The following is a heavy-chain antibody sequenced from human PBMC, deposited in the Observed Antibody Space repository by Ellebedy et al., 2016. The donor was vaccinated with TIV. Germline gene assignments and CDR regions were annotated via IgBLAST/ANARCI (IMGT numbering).Heavy chain of an antibody. D-gene: IGHD1-26*01. CDR3: ARDRGGVGATNGFDY. CDR2: INAGNGNT. CDR1: GYTFTSYA. V-gene: IGHV1-3*01. J-gene: IGHJ4*02. Sequence: AASVKVSCKASGYTFTSYAMHWVRQAPGQRLEWMGWINAGNGNTKDSQKFQGRVTITRDTTASTAYMELSSLRSEDTAVYYYARDRGGVGATNGFDYWGQGTLVTVSS.